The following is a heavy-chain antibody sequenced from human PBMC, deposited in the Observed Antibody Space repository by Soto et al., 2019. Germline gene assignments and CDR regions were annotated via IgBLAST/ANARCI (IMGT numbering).Heavy chain of an antibody. V-gene: IGHV1-69*12. CDR1: GGTFSSHA. CDR3: AREVAADGTFREDVFDI. CDR2: IIPIFSTT. Sequence: QVHLVQSGAEVKKPGSSVKVSCKAPGGTFSSHAINWVRQAPGQGLEWMGRIIPIFSTTNYAQKFQGRVTMTADESTITAYLELSSLKHDDTAVYYCAREVAADGTFREDVFDIWGQGTLVTVSS. J-gene: IGHJ3*02. D-gene: IGHD6-13*01.